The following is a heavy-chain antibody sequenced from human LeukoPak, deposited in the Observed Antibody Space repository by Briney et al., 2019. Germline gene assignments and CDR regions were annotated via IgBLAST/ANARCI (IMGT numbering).Heavy chain of an antibody. Sequence: SETPSLTCTVSGGSISSYYWSWIRQPPGKGLEWIGSIYYSGSTYYNPSLKSRVTISVDTSKNQFSLKLSSVTAADTAVYYCAREDSSVEYYYYYYYMDVWGKGTTVTVSS. J-gene: IGHJ6*03. V-gene: IGHV4-59*05. CDR3: AREDSSVEYYYYYYYMDV. CDR2: IYYSGST. D-gene: IGHD6-19*01. CDR1: GGSISSYY.